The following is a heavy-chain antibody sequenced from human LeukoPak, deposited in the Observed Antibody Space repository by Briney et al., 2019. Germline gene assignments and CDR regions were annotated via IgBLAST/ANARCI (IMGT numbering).Heavy chain of an antibody. J-gene: IGHJ4*02. CDR1: GFTFSSYA. V-gene: IGHV3-23*01. D-gene: IGHD3-22*01. Sequence: GGSLRLSCAASGFTFSSYAMSWVRQAPGKGLEWVSAISGSGGSTYYADSVKGRFTISRDNSKNTVYLQINSLRAEDTAVYYCATADSSGATYFDYWGQGTLVTVSS. CDR2: ISGSGGST. CDR3: ATADSSGATYFDY.